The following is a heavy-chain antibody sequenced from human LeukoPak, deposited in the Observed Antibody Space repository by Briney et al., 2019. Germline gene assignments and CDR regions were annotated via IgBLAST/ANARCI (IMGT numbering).Heavy chain of an antibody. V-gene: IGHV4-39*01. J-gene: IGHJ4*02. CDR2: IYYSGST. CDR1: GGSISSSSYY. CDR3: ARQWTTGYSSSWSHYYFDY. Sequence: SETLSLTCTVSGGSISSSSYYWGWIRQPPGKGLEWIGSIYYSGSTYYNPSLKSRVTISVDTSKNQFSLKLSSVTAADTAVYYCARQWTTGYSSSWSHYYFDYWGQGTLVTVSS. D-gene: IGHD6-13*01.